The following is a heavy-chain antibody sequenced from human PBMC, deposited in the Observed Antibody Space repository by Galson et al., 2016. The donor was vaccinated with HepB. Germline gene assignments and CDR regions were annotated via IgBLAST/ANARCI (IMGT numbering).Heavy chain of an antibody. V-gene: IGHV4-34*01. D-gene: IGHD1-26*01. CDR3: ARRRYTGSSLT. Sequence: ETLSLTCAVYGGSFSGYYWSWIRQPPGKGLEWIGEIDHGGKTNYNPSLKSRVTISADTSKNQFSLKLNSVTAADTAVYYCARRRYTGSSLTWGQGTLVTVSS. CDR1: GGSFSGYY. CDR2: IDHGGKT. J-gene: IGHJ5*02.